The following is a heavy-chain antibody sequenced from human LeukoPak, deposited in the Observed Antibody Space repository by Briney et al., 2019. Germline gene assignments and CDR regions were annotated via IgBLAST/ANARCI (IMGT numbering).Heavy chain of an antibody. CDR1: GGSIGNFY. CDR3: ANTYALGNYYKGGFDP. J-gene: IGHJ5*02. CDR2: IFTSGST. Sequence: SETLSLTCNVSGGSIGNFYWSWIRQPAGKGLEWIGRIFTSGSTNYNSSLKSRVTMSVGTSKKQFSLKLSSVTAADTAVYYCANTYALGNYYKGGFDPWGQGTLVTVSS. V-gene: IGHV4-4*07. D-gene: IGHD3-10*01.